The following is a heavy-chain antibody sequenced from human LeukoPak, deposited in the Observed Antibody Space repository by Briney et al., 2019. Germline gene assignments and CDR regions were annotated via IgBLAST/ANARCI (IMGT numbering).Heavy chain of an antibody. CDR2: IFPSGGEI. CDR3: ATYRQVLLPFES. Sequence: GGSLRLSCAASGFTFSTFAMIWVRQPPGKGLEWVSSIFPSGGEIHYADSVRGRFTISRDNSKSTLSLQMNSLRAEDTAIYYCATYRQVLLPFESWGQGILVTVSS. CDR1: GFTFSTFA. V-gene: IGHV3-23*01. J-gene: IGHJ4*02. D-gene: IGHD2-8*02.